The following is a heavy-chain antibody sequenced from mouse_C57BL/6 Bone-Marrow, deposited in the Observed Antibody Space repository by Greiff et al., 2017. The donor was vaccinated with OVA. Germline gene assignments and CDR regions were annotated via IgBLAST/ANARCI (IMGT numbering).Heavy chain of an antibody. CDR2: IYPGSGNT. CDR1: GYTFTDYY. Sequence: QVQLQQSGAELVRPGASVKLSCKASGYTFTDYYINWVKQRPGQGLEWIARIYPGSGNTYYNEKFKGKATLTAEKSSSTAYMQLSSLTSEDSAVYFCARPTSDYYAMDYWGQGTSVTVSS. CDR3: ARPTSDYYAMDY. J-gene: IGHJ4*01. D-gene: IGHD1-1*01. V-gene: IGHV1-76*01.